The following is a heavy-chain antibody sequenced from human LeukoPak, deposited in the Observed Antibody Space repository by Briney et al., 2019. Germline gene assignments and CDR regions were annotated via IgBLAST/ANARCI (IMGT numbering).Heavy chain of an antibody. Sequence: PGRPLRLSCAASGFTFDEFGMSWVRQAPGKGLEWGSVIYSGGSTYYADSVKGRFTISRDNSKNTRYLQMNSLRAEDMAVYYCASSYSGSWYFDYWGQGTLVTVSS. V-gene: IGHV3-53*01. J-gene: IGHJ4*02. CDR3: ASSYSGSWYFDY. CDR2: IYSGGST. D-gene: IGHD6-13*01. CDR1: GFTFDEFG.